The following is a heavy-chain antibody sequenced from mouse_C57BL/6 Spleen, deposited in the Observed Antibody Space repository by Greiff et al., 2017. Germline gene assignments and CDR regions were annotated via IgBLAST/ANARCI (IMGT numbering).Heavy chain of an antibody. CDR1: GFTFSDYG. D-gene: IGHD1-1*01. CDR3: ARLYGSSWDYAMDY. V-gene: IGHV5-17*01. Sequence: EVQGVESGGGLVKPGGSLKLSCAASGFTFSDYGMHWVRQAPEKGLEWVAYISSGSSTIYYADTVKGRFTISRDNAKNTLFLQMTSLRSEDTAMYYCARLYGSSWDYAMDYWGQGTSVTVSS. CDR2: ISSGSSTI. J-gene: IGHJ4*01.